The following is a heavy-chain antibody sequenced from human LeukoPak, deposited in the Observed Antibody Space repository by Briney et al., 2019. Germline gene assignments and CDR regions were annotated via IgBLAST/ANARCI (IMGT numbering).Heavy chain of an antibody. J-gene: IGHJ6*03. CDR1: GYTFTGYY. CDR3: ARAGVVPAASPYYYYYYYMDV. V-gene: IGHV1-2*02. D-gene: IGHD2-2*01. CDR2: INPNSGGT. Sequence: ASVKVSCTASGYTFTGYYMHWVRQAPGQGLEWMGWINPNSGGTNYAQKFQGRVTMTRDTSISTAYMELSRLRSDDTAVYYCARAGVVPAASPYYYYYYYMDVWGKGTTVTVSS.